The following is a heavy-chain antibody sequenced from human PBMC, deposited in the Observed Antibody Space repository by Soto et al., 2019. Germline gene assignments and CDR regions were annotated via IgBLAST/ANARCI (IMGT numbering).Heavy chain of an antibody. D-gene: IGHD2-2*01. CDR1: GGTFSSYA. J-gene: IGHJ6*02. CDR2: IIPIFGTA. Sequence: GASVKVSCKASGGTFSSYAISWVRQAPGQGLEWMGGIIPIFGTANYAQKFQGRVMITADESTSTAYMELSSLRSEDTAVYYCARHCISTSCSHYYYYGMDVWGQGTTVNVS. CDR3: ARHCISTSCSHYYYYGMDV. V-gene: IGHV1-69*13.